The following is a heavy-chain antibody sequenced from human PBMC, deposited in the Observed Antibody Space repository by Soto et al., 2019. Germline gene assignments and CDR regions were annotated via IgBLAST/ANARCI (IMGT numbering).Heavy chain of an antibody. CDR2: INHSGST. CDR3: AGGEEDDVCYYYYGMDV. Sequence: PSETLSLTCAVYGGSFSGYYWSWIRQPPGKGLEWIGEINHSGSTNYNPSLKSRVTISVDTSKNQFSLKLSSVTAADTAVYYCAGGEEDDVCYYYYGMDVWGQGTTVTVSS. D-gene: IGHD3-3*01. V-gene: IGHV4-34*01. CDR1: GGSFSGYY. J-gene: IGHJ6*02.